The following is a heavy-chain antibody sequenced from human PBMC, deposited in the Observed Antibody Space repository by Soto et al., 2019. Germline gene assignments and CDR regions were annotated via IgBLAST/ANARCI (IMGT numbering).Heavy chain of an antibody. CDR3: ASTSIAAAGKDYNWFDP. J-gene: IGHJ5*02. Sequence: GESLKISCKGSGYSFTSYWIGWVRQMSGKGLEWMGIIYPGDSDTRYSPSFQGQVTISADKSISTAYLQWSSLKASDTAMYYCASTSIAAAGKDYNWFDPWGQGTLVTVSS. CDR2: IYPGDSDT. D-gene: IGHD6-13*01. V-gene: IGHV5-51*01. CDR1: GYSFTSYW.